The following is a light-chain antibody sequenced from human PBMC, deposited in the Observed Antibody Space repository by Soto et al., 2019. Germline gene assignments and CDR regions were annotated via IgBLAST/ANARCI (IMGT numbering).Light chain of an antibody. CDR3: QSYDSSLSGSRV. Sequence: QSVVTQPPSVSGAPGQRVTISCTGSSSNIGAGYDVHWYQQLPGTAPKLLIYGNSNRPSGVPDRFSGSKSGTSASLAITGLQAEDEADYYGQSYDSSLSGSRVFGTGTQLTVL. CDR2: GNS. J-gene: IGLJ1*01. CDR1: SSNIGAGYD. V-gene: IGLV1-40*01.